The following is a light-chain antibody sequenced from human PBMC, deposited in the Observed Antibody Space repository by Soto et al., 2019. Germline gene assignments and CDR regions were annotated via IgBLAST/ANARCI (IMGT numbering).Light chain of an antibody. CDR2: GAS. CDR3: QQYNSYPFT. V-gene: IGKV3-20*01. J-gene: IGKJ3*01. CDR1: QSVSSNY. Sequence: EIVLTQSPGTLSLSPGERATLSCRASQSVSSNYLAWYQQKPGQAPRLLIYGASSRATGIPERFSGSGSGTDFTLTISRLEPEDFATYYCQQYNSYPFTFGPGTKVDIK.